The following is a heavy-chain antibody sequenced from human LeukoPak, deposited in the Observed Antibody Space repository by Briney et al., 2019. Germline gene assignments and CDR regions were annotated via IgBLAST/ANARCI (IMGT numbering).Heavy chain of an antibody. J-gene: IGHJ5*02. CDR2: IKQDGSEK. CDR3: ARDDCSSISCYHNWFDP. V-gene: IGHV3-7*01. D-gene: IGHD2-2*01. CDR1: GFTFSSYW. Sequence: PGGSLRLSCAASGFTFSSYWMSWLRQAPGKGLEGVANIKQDGSEKYYVDSVKGRFTISRDNAKNSLYLQMNSLRAEDTAVYYCARDDCSSISCYHNWFDPWGQGTLVTVSS.